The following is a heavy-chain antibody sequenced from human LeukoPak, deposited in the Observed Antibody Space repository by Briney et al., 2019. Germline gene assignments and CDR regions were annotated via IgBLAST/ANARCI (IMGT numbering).Heavy chain of an antibody. CDR3: ARSSWIQQSSDF. CDR1: GYSFTTFA. CDR2: INTNTGNP. J-gene: IGHJ4*02. Sequence: ASVKVSCKAPGYSFTTFAMNWVRQGPGQGLEWMGWINTNTGNPTYAQDFTGRFVFSLDTSVTTTFLEISSLKAEDTAIYYCARSSWIQQSSDFWGQGTLVTVSS. D-gene: IGHD5-18*01. V-gene: IGHV7-4-1*02.